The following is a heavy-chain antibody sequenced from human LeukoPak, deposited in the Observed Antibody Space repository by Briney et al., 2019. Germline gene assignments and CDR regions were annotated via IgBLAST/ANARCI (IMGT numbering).Heavy chain of an antibody. J-gene: IGHJ4*02. CDR1: GFTFSSYG. V-gene: IGHV3-23*01. D-gene: IGHD1-26*01. CDR2: ISGSGGST. Sequence: GGSLRLSCAASGFTFSSYGMHWVRQAPGKGLEWVSAISGSGGSTYYADSVKGRFTISRDNSKNTLYLQMNSLRAEDTAVYYCAKHGGGGSYGTFDYWGQGTLVTVSS. CDR3: AKHGGGGSYGTFDY.